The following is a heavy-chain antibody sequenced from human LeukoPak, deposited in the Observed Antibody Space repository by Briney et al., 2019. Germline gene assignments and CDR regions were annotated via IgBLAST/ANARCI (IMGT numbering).Heavy chain of an antibody. J-gene: IGHJ4*02. V-gene: IGHV5-51*01. CDR2: IYPRDSDT. D-gene: IGHD3-10*01. Sequence: GESLKISCKASGYTFTHQWIGWVRQMSGSGLEWMGIIYPRDSDTIYSPSFQGHVTISADTSINTACLEWSSLEASDTAIYYCARHSDVIGAIWGQGTLVTVSS. CDR1: GYTFTHQW. CDR3: ARHSDVIGAI.